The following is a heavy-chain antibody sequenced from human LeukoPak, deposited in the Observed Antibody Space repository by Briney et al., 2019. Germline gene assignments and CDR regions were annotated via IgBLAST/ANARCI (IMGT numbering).Heavy chain of an antibody. CDR1: NYTLVSYG. Sequence: GASVTVSCKTSNYTLVSYGIIWVRQAPGQGLEWMGWINSNNGKTHFAQKIQGRVTMTVDTYTNTAHMELRSLNSDDTAVYYCARGAGYDYVWESYRFFDYWGQGALVTVSS. J-gene: IGHJ4*02. CDR3: ARGAGYDYVWESYRFFDY. D-gene: IGHD3-16*02. CDR2: INSNNGKT. V-gene: IGHV1-18*01.